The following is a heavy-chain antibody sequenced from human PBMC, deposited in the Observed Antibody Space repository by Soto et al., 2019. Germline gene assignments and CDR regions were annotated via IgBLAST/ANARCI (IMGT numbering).Heavy chain of an antibody. J-gene: IGHJ1*01. D-gene: IGHD2-8*01. Sequence: TGGSLRISCEATGFTFSSHEMNWIRQTPGKRLEWIAKISGSGSTINYADSVKGRFTISRDNVQRTLHLQMDSLRVEDTGVYYCARGGVYWGRGTLVTVSS. CDR3: ARGGVY. V-gene: IGHV3-48*03. CDR1: GFTFSSHE. CDR2: ISGSGSTI.